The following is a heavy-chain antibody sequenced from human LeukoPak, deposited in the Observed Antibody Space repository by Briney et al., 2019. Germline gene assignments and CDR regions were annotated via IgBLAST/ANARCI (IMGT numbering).Heavy chain of an antibody. V-gene: IGHV4-30-4*02. Sequence: RASETLSLTCTVSGGSISSGDYYWSWIRQPPGKGLEWIGYIYYSGSTYYNPSLKSRVTISVDTSKNQFSLKLSSVTAADTAVYYCARDLNSASERYFDLWGRGTLVTVSS. CDR2: IYYSGST. CDR1: GGSISSGDYY. D-gene: IGHD3-10*01. CDR3: ARDLNSASERYFDL. J-gene: IGHJ2*01.